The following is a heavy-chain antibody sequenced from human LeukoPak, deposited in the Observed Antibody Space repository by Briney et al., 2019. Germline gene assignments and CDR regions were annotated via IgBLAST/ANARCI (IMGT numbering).Heavy chain of an antibody. J-gene: IGHJ2*01. Sequence: GGSLRLSCAASEFTFSNYAMSWVRQAPGKGLEWVSAISGSGNTTYFGDSVTGRFIISRDNPKNTVYLQMNSLSAEDTAVYYCAKGPAPYCSGGSCYSPHWYFDLWGRGTLVTVSS. CDR1: EFTFSNYA. CDR2: ISGSGNTT. V-gene: IGHV3-23*01. D-gene: IGHD2-15*01. CDR3: AKGPAPYCSGGSCYSPHWYFDL.